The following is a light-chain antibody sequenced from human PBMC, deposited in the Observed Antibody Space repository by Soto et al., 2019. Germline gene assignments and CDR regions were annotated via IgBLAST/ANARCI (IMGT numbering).Light chain of an antibody. CDR2: GNS. V-gene: IGLV1-40*01. Sequence: QPVLTQPPSVSGAPGQRVTISCTGSSSNIGAGYDVHWYQQLPGTAPKLLIYGNSNRPSGVPDRFSGSKSGTSASLASTGLQAEEEADYYCQSYDSSLSGSWVFGGGTKLTVL. CDR3: QSYDSSLSGSWV. CDR1: SSNIGAGYD. J-gene: IGLJ3*02.